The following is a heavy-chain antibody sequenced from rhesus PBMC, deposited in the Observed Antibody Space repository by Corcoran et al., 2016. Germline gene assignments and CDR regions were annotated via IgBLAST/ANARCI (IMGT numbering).Heavy chain of an antibody. CDR2: IYGGRGST. J-gene: IGHJ4*01. V-gene: IGHV4-92*01. Sequence: QVQLQESGPGLVKPSETLSLTCAVSGGSISSSNWWSWIRQSPGKGLEWIGYIYGGRGSTSDNPSLKSRVPISTDTSKNRFSLKLSSVTAADTAVYYCARRLATVTLSYFDYWVQGVLVTVSS. CDR3: ARRLATVTLSYFDY. CDR1: GGSISSSNW. D-gene: IGHD5-36*02.